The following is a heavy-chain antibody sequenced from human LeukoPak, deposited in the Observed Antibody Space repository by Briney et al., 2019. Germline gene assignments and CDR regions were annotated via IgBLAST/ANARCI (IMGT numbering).Heavy chain of an antibody. V-gene: IGHV4-39*02. D-gene: IGHD3-3*01. Sequence: SETLSLTCTVSGGSISSSSYCWGWIRQPPGKGLEWIGSIYYSGSTYYNPSLKSRVTISVDTSKNQFSLKLSSVTAADTAVYYCAREKSGYDYWGQGTLVTVSS. J-gene: IGHJ4*02. CDR1: GGSISSSSYC. CDR2: IYYSGST. CDR3: AREKSGYDY.